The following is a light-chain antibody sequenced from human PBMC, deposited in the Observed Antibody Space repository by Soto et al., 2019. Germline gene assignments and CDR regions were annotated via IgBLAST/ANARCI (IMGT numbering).Light chain of an antibody. J-gene: IGKJ1*01. CDR3: QQYGGSPTT. Sequence: EVVLAQSPGTLSISPGERATLSCRASQGVSSNDLGWYQQKPGQAPRLLIYGASSRATGTPDRFSGSGSGTDFTLTISRLEPEDFEAYYCQQYGGSPTTFGQGTKVDIK. V-gene: IGKV3-20*01. CDR1: QGVSSND. CDR2: GAS.